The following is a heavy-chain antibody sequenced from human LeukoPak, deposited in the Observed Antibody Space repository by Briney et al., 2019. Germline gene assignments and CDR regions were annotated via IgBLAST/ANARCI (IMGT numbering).Heavy chain of an antibody. CDR3: ARDGALPGGGDYLFDY. CDR1: GGSISSYY. D-gene: IGHD2-21*01. V-gene: IGHV4-59*01. J-gene: IGHJ4*02. Sequence: SETLSLTCTVSGGSISSYYWSWIRQPPGKSLEWIGYIYYSGSTNCNPSLKSRVTISVDTSKNQFSLKLSSVTAADTAVYFCARDGALPGGGDYLFDYWGQGTLVTVSS. CDR2: IYYSGST.